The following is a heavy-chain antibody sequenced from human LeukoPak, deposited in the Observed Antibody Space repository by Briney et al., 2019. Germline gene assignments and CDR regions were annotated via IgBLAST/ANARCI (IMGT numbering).Heavy chain of an antibody. CDR1: GFTFSSYG. V-gene: IGHV3-33*03. CDR2: IWYDGSNK. J-gene: IGHJ5*02. CDR3: AKGPVGYSYGQPDNWFDP. D-gene: IGHD5-18*01. Sequence: GGSLRLSCAASGFTFSSYGMHWVRQAPGKGLEWVAVIWYDGSNKYYADSVKGRFTISRDNAKNSLYLQMNSLRAEDTALYYCAKGPVGYSYGQPDNWFDPWGQGTLVTVSS.